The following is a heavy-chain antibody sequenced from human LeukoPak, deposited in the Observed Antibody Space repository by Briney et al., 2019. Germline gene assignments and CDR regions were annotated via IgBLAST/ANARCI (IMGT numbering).Heavy chain of an antibody. CDR1: GFTFSDYY. J-gene: IGHJ5*02. V-gene: IGHV3-11*04. CDR2: ISSSGSTI. D-gene: IGHD6-13*01. CDR3: AKVKLSSSWINWFDP. Sequence: GGSLRLSCAASGFTFSDYYMNWIRQAPGKGLEWISSISSSGSTIYYADSVKGRFTISRDNSKNTLYLQMNSLRAEDTAVYYCAKVKLSSSWINWFDPWGQGTLVTVSS.